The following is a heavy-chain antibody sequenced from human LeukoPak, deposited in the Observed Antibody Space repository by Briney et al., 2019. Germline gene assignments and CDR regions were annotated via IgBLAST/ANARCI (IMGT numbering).Heavy chain of an antibody. CDR3: ARGPRRGDYGGNSPLDY. CDR1: GGSISSGDYY. Sequence: SQTLSLTCTVSGGSISSGDYYWSWIRQPPGKGLEWIGYIYYSGSTNYNPSLKSRVTISVDTSKNQFSLKLSSVTAADTAVYYCARGPRRGDYGGNSPLDYWGQGTLVTVSS. CDR2: IYYSGST. V-gene: IGHV4-61*08. D-gene: IGHD4-23*01. J-gene: IGHJ4*02.